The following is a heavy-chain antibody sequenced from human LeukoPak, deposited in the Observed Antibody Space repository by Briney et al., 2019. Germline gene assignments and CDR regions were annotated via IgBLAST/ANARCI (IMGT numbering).Heavy chain of an antibody. J-gene: IGHJ3*02. V-gene: IGHV3-9*01. CDR2: ISWNRGSI. CDR3: AGRGSQLHTPMDDAFDI. CDR1: GFTFDDYA. D-gene: IGHD2-2*01. Sequence: GGSLRLSCAASGFTFDDYAMHWVRQAPGKGLEWVSGISWNRGSIGYADYVKGRFTISRDNAKNSLYLQMNSLRAEDTALYYCAGRGSQLHTPMDDAFDIWGQGTMVTVSS.